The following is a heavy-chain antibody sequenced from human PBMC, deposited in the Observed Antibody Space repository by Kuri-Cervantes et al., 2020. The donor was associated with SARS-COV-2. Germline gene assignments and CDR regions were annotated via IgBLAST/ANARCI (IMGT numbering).Heavy chain of an antibody. V-gene: IGHV6-1*01. CDR3: ARDCSSPYKYYYYYYMDV. D-gene: IGHD6-13*01. Sequence: LRLSCAISGYSVASNSAAWNWIRQAPSRGLEWLGRTYFRSKWDNDYAVSVKSRITINPDTSKKQFSLQLNSVTPEDTAVYYCARDCSSPYKYYYYYYMDVWGKGTTVTVSS. J-gene: IGHJ6*03. CDR1: GYSVASNSAA. CDR2: TYFRSKWDN.